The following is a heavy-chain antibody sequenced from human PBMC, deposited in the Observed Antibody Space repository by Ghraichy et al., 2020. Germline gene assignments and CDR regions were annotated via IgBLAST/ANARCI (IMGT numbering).Heavy chain of an antibody. V-gene: IGHV3-23*05. CDR1: GFTFSGFS. D-gene: IGHD5-12*01. J-gene: IGHJ4*02. Sequence: GSLNISCAASGFTFSGFSMSWVRQAPGKGLEWVSALGSSGTRTHYADSVTGRFTISRDTSKNTLYLQMHSLRVEDTAVYYCAKFTVATTGFDSWGQGTLVTVSS. CDR3: AKFTVATTGFDS. CDR2: LGSSGTRT.